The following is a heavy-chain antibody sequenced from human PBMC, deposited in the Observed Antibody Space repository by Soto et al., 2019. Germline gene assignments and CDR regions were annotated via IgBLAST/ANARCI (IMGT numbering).Heavy chain of an antibody. CDR2: ISSSGSTI. CDR3: ARGVVTTYYYYYMDV. V-gene: IGHV3-11*01. J-gene: IGHJ6*03. CDR1: GFTLSYYD. Sequence: GGSLRLSCAASGFTLSYYDMIWVRQAPGKGLEWVSYISSSGSTIYYADSVKGRFTISRDNAKNSLYLQMNSLRAEDTAVYYCARGVVTTYYYYYMDVWGKGTTVTVSS. D-gene: IGHD3-22*01.